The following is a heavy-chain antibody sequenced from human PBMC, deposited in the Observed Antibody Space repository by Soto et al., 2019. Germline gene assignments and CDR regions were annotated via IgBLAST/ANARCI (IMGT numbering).Heavy chain of an antibody. CDR2: NIPISGTA. D-gene: IGHD2-2*01. CDR3: ARSQGSSTSVEIYYAYYYGIDG. J-gene: IGHJ6*02. CDR1: GGTFSSYA. Sequence: QVQLVQSGAEVKKPGSSVKVSCKASGGTFSSYAISWVRQAPGQGLEWMGGNIPISGTANYAQKFQGRVTITADESTSTAYMELSSLRSESTAVYYCARSQGSSTSVEIYYAYYYGIDGWGQGNTVTVSS. V-gene: IGHV1-69*19.